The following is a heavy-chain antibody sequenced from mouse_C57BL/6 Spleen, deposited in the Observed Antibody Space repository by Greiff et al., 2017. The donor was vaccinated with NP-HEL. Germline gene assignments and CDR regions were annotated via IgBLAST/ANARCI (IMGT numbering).Heavy chain of an antibody. V-gene: IGHV1-80*01. J-gene: IGHJ3*01. Sequence: QVQLQQSGAELVKPGASVKISCKASGYAFSSYWMNWVKQRPGKGLEWIGQIYPGDGDTNYNGKFKGKATLTADKSSSTAYMQLSSLTSEDSAVYFCARARLYYDYEGFAYWGQGTLVTVSA. CDR3: ARARLYYDYEGFAY. CDR2: IYPGDGDT. CDR1: GYAFSSYW. D-gene: IGHD2-4*01.